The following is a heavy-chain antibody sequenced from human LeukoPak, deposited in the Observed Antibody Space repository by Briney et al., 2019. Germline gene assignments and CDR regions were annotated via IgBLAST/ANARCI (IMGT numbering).Heavy chain of an antibody. CDR1: GGSFSGYY. CDR2: INHSGST. CDR3: WREWGYCSGGSCYSWFDP. D-gene: IGHD2-15*01. V-gene: IGHV4-34*01. J-gene: IGHJ5*02. Sequence: SETLSLTCAVYGGSFSGYYWSWIRQPPGKGLEWIGEINHSGSTNYNPYLKSRVIISVDTSKNHFFLKQIHVTAADAAVYYCWREWGYCSGGSCYSWFDPWGEGTLVTVSS.